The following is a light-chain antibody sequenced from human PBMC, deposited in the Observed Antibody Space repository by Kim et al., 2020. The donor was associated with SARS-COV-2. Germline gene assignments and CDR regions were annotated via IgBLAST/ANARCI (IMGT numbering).Light chain of an antibody. Sequence: SLSPGERAPLSCRASQSVSSYLAWYQPKPGQAPRLLIYDASNRATGIPARFSGSGSGTDFTLTISSLEPEDFAVYYCQQRSNWPLTFGGGTKVEI. CDR2: DAS. CDR1: QSVSSY. V-gene: IGKV3-11*01. CDR3: QQRSNWPLT. J-gene: IGKJ4*01.